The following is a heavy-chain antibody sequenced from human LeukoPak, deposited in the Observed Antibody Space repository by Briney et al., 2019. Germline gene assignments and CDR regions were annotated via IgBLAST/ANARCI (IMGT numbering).Heavy chain of an antibody. Sequence: GASVKVSCKASGYSFTTFGISWVRQAPGHGLEWMGWISTYTGNSNYAQNLQGRVTLTTDTSTSTVYMELRSLRSDDTSVYYCARTEGHIAAAIYFDYWGQGTLVTVSS. CDR3: ARTEGHIAAAIYFDY. D-gene: IGHD6-13*01. J-gene: IGHJ4*02. CDR1: GYSFTTFG. V-gene: IGHV1-18*01. CDR2: ISTYTGNS.